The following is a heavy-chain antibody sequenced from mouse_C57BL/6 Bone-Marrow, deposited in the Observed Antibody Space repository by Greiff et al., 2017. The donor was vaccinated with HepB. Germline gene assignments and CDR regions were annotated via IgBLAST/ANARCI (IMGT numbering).Heavy chain of an antibody. D-gene: IGHD2-4*01. V-gene: IGHV5-12*01. CDR3: ARRSYYDYGGYYFDY. CDR1: GFTFSDYY. J-gene: IGHJ2*01. CDR2: ISNGGGSN. Sequence: EVKLEESGGGLVQPGGSLKLSCAASGFTFSDYYMYWVRQTPEKRLEWVAYISNGGGSNYYPDTVKGRFTISRDNAKNTLYLQMSRLKSEDTAMYYCARRSYYDYGGYYFDYWGQGTTLTVSS.